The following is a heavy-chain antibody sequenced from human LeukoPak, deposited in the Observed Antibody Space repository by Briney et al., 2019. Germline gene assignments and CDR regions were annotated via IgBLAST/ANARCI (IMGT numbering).Heavy chain of an antibody. V-gene: IGHV4-34*01. J-gene: IGHJ4*02. CDR2: IDHSGST. CDR1: GESLSGFY. Sequence: MASETLSLTCAVYGESLSGFYWSWIRQPPGKGLEWIGEIDHSGSTNYSPSPKSRVTMSVDTSKNQFSLKLSFVTAADTAVYYCARGQWLDPNWGQGTRVTVSS. CDR3: ARGQWLDPN. D-gene: IGHD6-19*01.